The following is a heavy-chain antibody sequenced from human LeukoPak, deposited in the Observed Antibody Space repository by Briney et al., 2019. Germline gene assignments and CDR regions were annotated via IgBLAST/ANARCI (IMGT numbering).Heavy chain of an antibody. CDR3: AKAANEWELLAGYFDY. V-gene: IGHV3-21*04. Sequence: GGSLRLSCAASGFTFSTFAMHWVRLSPGKGLEWVSSITGSGPYMLYADSVKHRFTISRDNTKNLLYLEMNSLRAEDTAVYYCAKAANEWELLAGYFDYWGQGTLVTVSS. D-gene: IGHD1-26*01. CDR2: ITGSGPYM. CDR1: GFTFSTFA. J-gene: IGHJ4*02.